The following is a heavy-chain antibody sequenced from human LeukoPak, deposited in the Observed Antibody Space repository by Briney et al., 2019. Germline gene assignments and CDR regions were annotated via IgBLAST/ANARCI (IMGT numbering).Heavy chain of an antibody. Sequence: ASVKVSCKAAGYTFTGYYMFWVRQAPGQGLEWMGRINPNSGGTNYAQKFQGRVTMTRDTSISTAYMELSRLRSDDTAVYYCARVRGFGCSGGSCYPANWFDPWGQGTLVTVSS. CDR1: GYTFTGYY. V-gene: IGHV1-2*06. J-gene: IGHJ5*02. CDR3: ARVRGFGCSGGSCYPANWFDP. CDR2: INPNSGGT. D-gene: IGHD2-15*01.